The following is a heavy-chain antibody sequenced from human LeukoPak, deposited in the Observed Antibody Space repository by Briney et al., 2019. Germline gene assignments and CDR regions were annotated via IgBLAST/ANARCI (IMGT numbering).Heavy chain of an antibody. CDR3: ARGGYSSSWPLYYFDY. J-gene: IGHJ4*02. Sequence: GASVKVSCKASGYTFTGYYMHWVRQAPGQGLEWMGWINPNSGGTNYAQKFQGRVTMTRDTSISTAYMELSRLRSDDTAVYYCARGGYSSSWPLYYFDYWGQGTLVTVSS. CDR2: INPNSGGT. D-gene: IGHD6-13*01. CDR1: GYTFTGYY. V-gene: IGHV1-2*02.